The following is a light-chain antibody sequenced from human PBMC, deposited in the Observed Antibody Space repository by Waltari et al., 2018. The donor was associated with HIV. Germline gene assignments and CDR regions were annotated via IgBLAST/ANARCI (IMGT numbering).Light chain of an antibody. Sequence: EIVMTQSPAPLSVSPGERATLSCRASQSVSSNLAWYQQKPGQAPRLLIYGASTRATGIPARFSGSGSGTESTLTISSLQSEDFAVYYCQQYNNWLTFGGGTKVEIK. CDR2: GAS. V-gene: IGKV3-15*01. CDR1: QSVSSN. J-gene: IGKJ4*01. CDR3: QQYNNWLT.